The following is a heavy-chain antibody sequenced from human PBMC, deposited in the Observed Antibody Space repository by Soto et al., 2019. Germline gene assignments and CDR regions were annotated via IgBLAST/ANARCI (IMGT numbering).Heavy chain of an antibody. CDR2: IHYSGSA. CDR3: ARLPRSGINPPFDY. V-gene: IGHV4-59*08. CDR1: GDSISPHY. J-gene: IGHJ4*02. Sequence: QVQLQESGPRLLKPSETLSLTCAVSGDSISPHYWSWVRQPPGKGLEFIGYIHYSGSAVYNPSLKSRVTISLDTSKNQFSLKLTSVTAADTAVYYCARLPRSGINPPFDYWGQGMLVTVSS. D-gene: IGHD1-26*01.